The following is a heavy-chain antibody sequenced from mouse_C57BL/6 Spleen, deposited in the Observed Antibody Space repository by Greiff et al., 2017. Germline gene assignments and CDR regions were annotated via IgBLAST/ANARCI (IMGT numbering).Heavy chain of an antibody. J-gene: IGHJ4*01. D-gene: IGHD2-4*01. V-gene: IGHV3-6*01. CDR3: ARDFYDYDVGYAMDY. CDR1: GYSITSGYY. CDR2: ISYDGSN. Sequence: DVQLVESGPGLVKPSQSLSLTCSVTGYSITSGYYWNWIRQFPGNKLEWMGYISYDGSNNYNPSLKNRISITRDTSKNQFFLKLNSVTTEDTATYYCARDFYDYDVGYAMDYWGQGTSVTVSS.